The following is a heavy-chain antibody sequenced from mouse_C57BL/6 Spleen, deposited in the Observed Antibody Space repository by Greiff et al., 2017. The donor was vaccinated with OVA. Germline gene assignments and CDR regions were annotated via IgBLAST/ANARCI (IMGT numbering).Heavy chain of an antibody. CDR1: GFTFSSYG. CDR2: ISSGGSYT. V-gene: IGHV5-6*02. D-gene: IGHD1-1*01. Sequence: DVKLVESGGDLVKPGGSLKLSCAASGFTFSSYGMSWVRQTPDKRLEWVATISSGGSYTYYPDSVKGRFTISRDNAKNTLYLQMSSLKSEDTATYYDARHEMEGFTTVVEWAMDDWGKGTSVTVSS. J-gene: IGHJ4*01. CDR3: ARHEMEGFTTVVEWAMDD.